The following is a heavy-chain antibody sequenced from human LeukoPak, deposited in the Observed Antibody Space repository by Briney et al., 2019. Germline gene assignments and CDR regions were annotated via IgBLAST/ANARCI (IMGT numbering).Heavy chain of an antibody. CDR1: GFPVSSNY. Sequence: GGSLRLSCAASGFPVSSNYMSWVCQAPGKGLEWVSVIYSGGNTHYADSVKGRFTISGDNSRNTLHLQMNSLRAEDTAVYYCALESAGTLRYWGQGSLVTVSS. CDR3: ALESAGTLRY. D-gene: IGHD6-13*01. J-gene: IGHJ4*02. CDR2: IYSGGNT. V-gene: IGHV3-66*01.